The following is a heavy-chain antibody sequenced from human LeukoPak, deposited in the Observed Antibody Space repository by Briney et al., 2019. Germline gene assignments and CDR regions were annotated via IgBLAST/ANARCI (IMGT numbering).Heavy chain of an antibody. CDR3: ARHYYDSSGYSGSDAFDI. CDR1: GFTFSSYS. J-gene: IGHJ3*02. CDR2: ITSSGRYI. Sequence: GGSLRLSCAASGFTFSSYSMNWVRQAPGKGLEWVSSITSSGRYIYYADSVKGRFTISRENADNTLYLQMNSLRAEDTAVYYCARHYYDSSGYSGSDAFDIWGQGTMVTVSS. V-gene: IGHV3-21*04. D-gene: IGHD3-22*01.